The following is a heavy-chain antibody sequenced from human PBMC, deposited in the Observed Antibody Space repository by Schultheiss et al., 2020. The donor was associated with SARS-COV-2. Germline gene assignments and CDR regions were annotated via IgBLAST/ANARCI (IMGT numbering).Heavy chain of an antibody. V-gene: IGHV4-4*07. D-gene: IGHD1-1*01. CDR1: GGSISSYY. J-gene: IGHJ6*03. Sequence: SETLSLTCTVSGGSISSYYWSWIRQPAGKGLEWIGRIYTSGSTNYNPSLKSRVTMSVDTSKNQFSLKLSSVTAADTAVYYCAREPTTGTTYYYYMDVWGKGTTVTVSS. CDR3: AREPTTGTTYYYYMDV. CDR2: IYTSGST.